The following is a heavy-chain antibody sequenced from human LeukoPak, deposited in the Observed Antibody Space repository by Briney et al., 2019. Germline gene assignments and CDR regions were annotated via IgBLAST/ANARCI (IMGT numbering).Heavy chain of an antibody. D-gene: IGHD6-13*01. CDR2: INSDGSNT. J-gene: IGHJ4*02. CDR3: ARGTIAAAGYYYFDY. CDR1: GFTFSSYW. Sequence: PGGSLRLSCVASGFTFSSYWMHWVRQAPGKGLVWVSRINSDGSNTNYADSVKGRFTISRDNAKNSLYLQMNSLRAEDTAVYYCARGTIAAAGYYYFDYWGQGTQVTVSS. V-gene: IGHV3-74*01.